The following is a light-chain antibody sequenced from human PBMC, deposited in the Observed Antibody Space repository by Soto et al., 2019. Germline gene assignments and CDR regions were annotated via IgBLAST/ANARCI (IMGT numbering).Light chain of an antibody. Sequence: EIVLTQSPGTLSLSPGERASHSCRASQSVSSSYLAWYQQIPGQAPRLLINDASRRATGIPDRFSGSGSGTDFTLTISRLEPEDFAVYYCQQYGSSPPTFGQGTKVEIK. CDR3: QQYGSSPPT. J-gene: IGKJ1*01. CDR1: QSVSSSY. V-gene: IGKV3-20*01. CDR2: DAS.